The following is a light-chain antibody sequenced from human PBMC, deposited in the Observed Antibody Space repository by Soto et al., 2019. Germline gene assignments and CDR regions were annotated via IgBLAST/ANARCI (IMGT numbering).Light chain of an antibody. CDR3: AAWDDSLNGYV. J-gene: IGLJ1*01. V-gene: IGLV1-44*01. CDR2: SNN. CDR1: SSNIGSFT. Sequence: QLVLTQPPSASGTPGQRVTISCSGSSSNIGSFTVNWYQHLPGTAPKLLIYSNNQRPSGVPDRFSGSKSGTSASLTISGLQSEDEADYYCAAWDDSLNGYVFATGTKLTVL.